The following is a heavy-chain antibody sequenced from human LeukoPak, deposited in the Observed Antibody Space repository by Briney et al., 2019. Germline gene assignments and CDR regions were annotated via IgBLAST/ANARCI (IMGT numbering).Heavy chain of an antibody. Sequence: VASVKVSCKASGGTFSSYAISWVRQAPGQGLEWMGGIIPIFGTANYAQKFQGRVTITADESTSTAYMELSSLRSEDTAVYYCASWYYYDSSGYYERLGYWGQGTPVTVSS. CDR3: ASWYYYDSSGYYERLGY. CDR1: GGTFSSYA. CDR2: IIPIFGTA. D-gene: IGHD3-22*01. J-gene: IGHJ4*02. V-gene: IGHV1-69*01.